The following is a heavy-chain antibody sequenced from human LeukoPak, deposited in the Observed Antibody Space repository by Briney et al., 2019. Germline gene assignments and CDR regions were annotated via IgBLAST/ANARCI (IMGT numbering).Heavy chain of an antibody. D-gene: IGHD3-3*01. Sequence: ASVKVSCKASGYTFTSYDINWVRQATGQGLEWMGWMNPNSGNTGYAQKLQGRVTMTRNTSISTAYMELSSLRSEDTAVYYCARARRILEWLFQPPDYWGQGTLVTVSS. CDR2: MNPNSGNT. V-gene: IGHV1-8*01. CDR1: GYTFTSYD. CDR3: ARARRILEWLFQPPDY. J-gene: IGHJ4*02.